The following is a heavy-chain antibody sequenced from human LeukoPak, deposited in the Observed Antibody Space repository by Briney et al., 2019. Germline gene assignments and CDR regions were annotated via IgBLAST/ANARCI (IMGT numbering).Heavy chain of an antibody. CDR2: IYCTGST. V-gene: IGHV4-59*08. CDR3: ARHSYDSSGYDFDY. Sequence: SETLSLTCTVSGGSISSYYWSWIRQPPGKGLEWLGYIYCTGSTNYNPSLKSRLTISVDTSKNQFSLKLSSVTAADTAVYYCARHSYDSSGYDFDYWGQGTLVTVSS. J-gene: IGHJ4*02. D-gene: IGHD3-22*01. CDR1: GGSISSYY.